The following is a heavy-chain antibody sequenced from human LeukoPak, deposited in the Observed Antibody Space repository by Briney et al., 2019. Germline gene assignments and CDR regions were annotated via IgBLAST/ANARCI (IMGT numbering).Heavy chain of an antibody. CDR2: IYYSGST. J-gene: IGHJ4*02. Sequence: SETLSLTCTVSGGSISSSSYYWGWIRQPPGKGLEWIGSIYYSGSTYYNPSLKSRVTISVDTSKNQFSLKLSSVTAADTAVYYCARGDGDYHYWGQGTLVTVSS. CDR1: GGSISSSSYY. D-gene: IGHD4-17*01. CDR3: ARGDGDYHY. V-gene: IGHV4-39*07.